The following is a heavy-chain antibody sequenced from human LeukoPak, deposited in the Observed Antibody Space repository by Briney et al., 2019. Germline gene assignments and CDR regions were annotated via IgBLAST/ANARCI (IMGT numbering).Heavy chain of an antibody. CDR1: GGSISSYY. J-gene: IGHJ6*02. CDR3: ARLPMEDYDYVWGSYRYTPYYGMDV. V-gene: IGHV4-59*01. D-gene: IGHD3-16*02. Sequence: PSETLSLTCSVSGGSISSYYWSWIRQPPGKGLGWIGYIYYRGSTNYNPSLKSRVTISVGRSKNQFSLMLSSVTAADTAVYYCARLPMEDYDYVWGSYRYTPYYGMDVWGQGTTVTVSS. CDR2: IYYRGST.